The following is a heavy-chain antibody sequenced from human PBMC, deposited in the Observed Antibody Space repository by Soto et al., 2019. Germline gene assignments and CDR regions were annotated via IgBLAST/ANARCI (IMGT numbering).Heavy chain of an antibody. CDR3: ARDPEGITGTTYEIYYYYGMDV. J-gene: IGHJ6*02. CDR2: IWYDGSNK. Sequence: PGGSLRLSCAASGFTFSSYGMHWVRQAPGKGLEWVAVIWYDGSNKYYADSVKGRFTISRGNSKNTLYLQMNSLRAEDTAVYYCARDPEGITGTTYEIYYYYGMDVWGQGTTVTVSS. CDR1: GFTFSSYG. D-gene: IGHD1-7*01. V-gene: IGHV3-33*01.